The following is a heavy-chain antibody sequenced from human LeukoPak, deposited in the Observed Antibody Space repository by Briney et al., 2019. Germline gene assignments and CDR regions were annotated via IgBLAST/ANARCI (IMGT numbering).Heavy chain of an antibody. CDR3: ARADCGGDCYYYYMDV. CDR2: ISDSGGYT. J-gene: IGHJ6*03. V-gene: IGHV3-23*01. CDR1: GFTFSSFA. Sequence: GGSLRLSCAASGFTFSSFAMSWVRQAPGKGLEWVSAISDSGGYTYYADSVKGRLTTSRDNSKNTLYLQMNSLRAEDTAVYYCARADCGGDCYYYYMDVWGKGTTVTVSS. D-gene: IGHD2-21*01.